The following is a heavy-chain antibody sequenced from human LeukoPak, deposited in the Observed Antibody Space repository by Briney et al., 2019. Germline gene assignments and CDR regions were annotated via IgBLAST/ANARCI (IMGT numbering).Heavy chain of an antibody. J-gene: IGHJ6*04. CDR3: ARDGCSSTSCYPNYYYYGMDV. V-gene: IGHV3-33*01. Sequence: GGSLRLSCAASGFTFSSYGMHWVRQAPGKGLEWVAVIWYGGSNKYYAGSVKGRFTISRDNSKNTLYLQMNSLRAEDTAVYYCARDGCSSTSCYPNYYYYGMDVWGKGTTVTVSS. CDR1: GFTFSSYG. D-gene: IGHD2-2*01. CDR2: IWYGGSNK.